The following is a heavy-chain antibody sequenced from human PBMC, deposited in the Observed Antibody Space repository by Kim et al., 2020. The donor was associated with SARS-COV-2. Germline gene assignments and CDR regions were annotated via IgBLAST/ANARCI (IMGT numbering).Heavy chain of an antibody. D-gene: IGHD3-10*01. CDR1: GFTFSSYS. CDR3: ASHYGSGREEAYYYGMDV. Sequence: GGSLRLSCAASGFTFSSYSMNWVRQAPGKGLEWVSSISSSSSYIYYADSVKGRFTISRDNAKNSLYLQMNSLRAEDTAVYYCASHYGSGREEAYYYGMDVWGQGTTVTVSS. CDR2: ISSSSSYI. J-gene: IGHJ6*02. V-gene: IGHV3-21*01.